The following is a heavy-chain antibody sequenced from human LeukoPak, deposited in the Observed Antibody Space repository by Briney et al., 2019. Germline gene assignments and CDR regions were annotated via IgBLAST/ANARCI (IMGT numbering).Heavy chain of an antibody. D-gene: IGHD3-10*01. CDR1: GFTFSTYN. J-gene: IGHJ4*02. CDR2: ISTGSRGI. V-gene: IGHV3-21*01. CDR3: ARPSNYHGSGNYFPFDY. Sequence: GGSLRLSCAASGFTFSTYNMNWVRQAPGKGLEWVSSISTGSRGIYYADSVKARFTISRDNAKNSLYLQMNRLRAEDTAVYYCARPSNYHGSGNYFPFDYWGQGTLVTVSS.